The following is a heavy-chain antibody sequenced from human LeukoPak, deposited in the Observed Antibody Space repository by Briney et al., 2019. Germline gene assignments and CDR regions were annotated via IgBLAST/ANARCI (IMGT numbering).Heavy chain of an antibody. V-gene: IGHV1-69*05. CDR2: SIPIFGTA. CDR3: ARAFGWARYYYYMDV. CDR1: GATFSGYA. Sequence: ASVKVSCKASGATFSGYAISWLRQAPGQGLEWMGGSIPIFGTANYAQNFPGRVTITTDEPTSTAYMELSSLRSEDTAVYYCARAFGWARYYYYMDVWGKGTTVTVSS. J-gene: IGHJ6*03. D-gene: IGHD3-16*01.